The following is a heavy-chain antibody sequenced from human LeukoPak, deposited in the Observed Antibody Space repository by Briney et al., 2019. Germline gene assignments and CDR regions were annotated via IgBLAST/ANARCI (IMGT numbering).Heavy chain of an antibody. Sequence: SQTLSLTCTVSGGSISSGGDYWSWIRQHPGKGLEWIGYIYYSGSTYYNPSLKSRVTVSVDTSKNQFSLKLSSVTAADTAVYYCASHSSSWHDTRFDYWGQGTLVTVSS. CDR3: ASHSSSWHDTRFDY. CDR2: IYYSGST. V-gene: IGHV4-31*03. D-gene: IGHD6-13*01. J-gene: IGHJ4*02. CDR1: GGSISSGGDY.